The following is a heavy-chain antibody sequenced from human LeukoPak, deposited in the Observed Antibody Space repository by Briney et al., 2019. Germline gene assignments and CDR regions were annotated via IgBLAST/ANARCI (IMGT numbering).Heavy chain of an antibody. CDR3: ALFPVAMVGTTCHDAFHI. CDR2: MNPNSGNT. D-gene: IGHD2-21*02. V-gene: IGHV1-8*01. CDR1: GYTFTSYD. J-gene: IGHJ3*02. Sequence: ASVKVSCKASGYTFTSYDINWVRQATGQGRGLMGGMNPNSGNTGYSQKFQGRVTMTRTTSISTDSMELTSISSEATAAYDYALFPVAMVGTTCHDAFHIWYRGTIILVS.